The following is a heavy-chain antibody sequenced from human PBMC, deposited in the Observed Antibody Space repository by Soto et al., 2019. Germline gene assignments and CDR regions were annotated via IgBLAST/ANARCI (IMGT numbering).Heavy chain of an antibody. D-gene: IGHD3-10*01. CDR3: ARVPYGSDLYYFDY. CDR1: GFTFSDYY. J-gene: IGHJ4*02. Sequence: GGSLRLSCAASGFTFSDYYMSWIRQAPGKGLEWVSYITRSSFTIYYADSVKGRFTISRDNAKNSLYLQMHSLRAEDMAVYYCARVPYGSDLYYFDYWGQGTLVTVSS. V-gene: IGHV3-11*01. CDR2: ITRSSFTI.